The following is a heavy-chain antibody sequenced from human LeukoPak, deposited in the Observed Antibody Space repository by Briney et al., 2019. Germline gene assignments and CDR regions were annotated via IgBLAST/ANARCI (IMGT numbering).Heavy chain of an antibody. D-gene: IGHD1-26*01. CDR2: ISGSGGGGT. Sequence: PGGSLRLSCAASGLSFSSFAMSWVRQAPGKGLEWVSTISGSGGGGTYYADSVKGRFTVSRDNSRNTLYLPMNSLRAEDTAVYYCVKDRGGSPFYGMDVWGQGTTVTVSS. V-gene: IGHV3-23*01. J-gene: IGHJ6*02. CDR1: GLSFSSFA. CDR3: VKDRGGSPFYGMDV.